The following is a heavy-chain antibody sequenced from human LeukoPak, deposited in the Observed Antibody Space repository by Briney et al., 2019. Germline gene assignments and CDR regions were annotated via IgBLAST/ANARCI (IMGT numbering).Heavy chain of an antibody. J-gene: IGHJ4*02. Sequence: GASVKVSCKASGYTFTNYGITWVRQAPGQGLEWMGWISAYSGNTNYVQKFQGRVTMATDASTSTAYVELRSLRSDDTAFYYCARDIATVVHQDWGQGTLVTVSS. V-gene: IGHV1-18*01. CDR2: ISAYSGNT. D-gene: IGHD2-2*01. CDR1: GYTFTNYG. CDR3: ARDIATVVHQD.